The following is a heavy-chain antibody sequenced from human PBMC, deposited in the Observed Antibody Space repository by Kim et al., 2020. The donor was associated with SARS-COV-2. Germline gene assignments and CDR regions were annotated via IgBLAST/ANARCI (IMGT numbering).Heavy chain of an antibody. Sequence: SETLSLTCTVSGDSISTSTYYWGWVRQPPGKGLEWIGHSGNTHYNPSLKSRVAVSVDTSKNQFSLRLTSVTAADTAIYYCARQNYRDFDAWGQGILVTVS. J-gene: IGHJ4*02. CDR3: ARQNYRDFDA. CDR2: SGNT. D-gene: IGHD4-4*01. CDR1: GDSISTSTYY. V-gene: IGHV4-39*01.